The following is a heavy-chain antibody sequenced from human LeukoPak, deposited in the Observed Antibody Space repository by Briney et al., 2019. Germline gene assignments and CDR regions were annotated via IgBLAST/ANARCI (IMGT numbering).Heavy chain of an antibody. V-gene: IGHV3-30-3*01. Sequence: GRSLRLSCAASGFTFSSYAMHWVRQAPGKGLEWVAVISYDGSNKYYADSVKGRFTISRDNSKNTLYLQMNSLRAEDTAVYYCARDQTLTSPPKIYYYYYMDVWGKGTTVTVSS. CDR2: ISYDGSNK. CDR3: ARDQTLTSPPKIYYYYYMDV. J-gene: IGHJ6*03. CDR1: GFTFSSYA.